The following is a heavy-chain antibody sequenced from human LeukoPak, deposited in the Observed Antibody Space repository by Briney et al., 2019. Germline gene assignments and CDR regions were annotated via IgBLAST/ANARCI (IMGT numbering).Heavy chain of an antibody. CDR1: GFTFSTYW. CDR2: ISSDGSIT. D-gene: IGHD3-10*01. J-gene: IGHJ4*02. CDR3: AKSDYYGSGSEAPDFDY. Sequence: GGSLRLSCAASGFTFSTYWMHWVRQAPGKGLVWVSRISSDGSITGYADSVKGRFTISRDNAKNTLYLQMNSLRAEDTALYYCAKSDYYGSGSEAPDFDYWGQGTLVTVSS. V-gene: IGHV3-74*01.